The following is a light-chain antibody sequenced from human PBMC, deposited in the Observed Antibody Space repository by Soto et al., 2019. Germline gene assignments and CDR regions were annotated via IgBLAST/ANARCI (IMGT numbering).Light chain of an antibody. V-gene: IGLV3-21*04. CDR1: NIGTKS. J-gene: IGLJ3*02. CDR2: YDS. CDR3: QVLDISSDHRV. Sequence: SYELTQPPSVSVAPGKTARITCGGNNIGTKSVHWYQHKPGQAPVLVIYYDSDRPSGIPERFSGSNSGNTATLTITRVEAWDESDYDCQVLDISSDHRVFGGGTKLTVL.